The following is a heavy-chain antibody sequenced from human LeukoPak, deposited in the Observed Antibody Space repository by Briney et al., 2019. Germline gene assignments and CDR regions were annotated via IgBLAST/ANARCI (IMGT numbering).Heavy chain of an antibody. V-gene: IGHV3-30*02. Sequence: PGGSLRLSCAASGFTFSSYGMHWVRQAPGKGLEGVAFIRYDGSNKYYADSVKGRFTISRDNSKNTLYLQMNSLRAEDTAVYYCARPIYSGYDLFHAFDIWGQGTMVTVSS. CDR1: GFTFSSYG. D-gene: IGHD5-12*01. J-gene: IGHJ3*02. CDR2: IRYDGSNK. CDR3: ARPIYSGYDLFHAFDI.